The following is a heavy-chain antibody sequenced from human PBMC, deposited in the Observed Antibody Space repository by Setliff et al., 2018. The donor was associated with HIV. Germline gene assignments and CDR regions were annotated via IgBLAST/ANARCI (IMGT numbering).Heavy chain of an antibody. CDR3: ARHDGLRSVHGAFDI. Sequence: GASVKVSCKASGYTFTSHGISWVRQAPGQGLEWMGWISTYNDNTNYAQKLQGRVTMTTETSTSTVYMELRSLRTDDTAVYYCARHDGLRSVHGAFDIWGLGTMVTVSS. D-gene: IGHD4-17*01. CDR1: GYTFTSHG. CDR2: ISTYNDNT. V-gene: IGHV1-18*01. J-gene: IGHJ3*02.